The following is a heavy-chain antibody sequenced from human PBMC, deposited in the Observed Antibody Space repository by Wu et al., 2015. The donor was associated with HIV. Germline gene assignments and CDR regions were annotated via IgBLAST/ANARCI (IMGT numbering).Heavy chain of an antibody. V-gene: IGHV1-2*02. CDR3: AREFYDLSRSQKATNWFDP. CDR1: GYDFINYY. Sequence: QVQLVQFGADVEKPGASVRVSCKASGYDFINYYIHWVRQAPGQGLEWMGCINPRTGDTKYAQRFQDKVSMTRDTSISTVYMELREMTYDDTAVYFCAREFYDLSRSQKATNWFDPWGQGTLVTVSS. J-gene: IGHJ5*02. D-gene: IGHD3-3*01. CDR2: INPRTGDT.